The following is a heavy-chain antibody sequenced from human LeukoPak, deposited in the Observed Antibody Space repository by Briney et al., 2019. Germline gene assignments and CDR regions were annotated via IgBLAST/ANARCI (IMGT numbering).Heavy chain of an antibody. J-gene: IGHJ4*02. CDR2: IFYSGST. D-gene: IGHD5-24*01. CDR1: GGSVSSSNYY. V-gene: IGHV4-39*07. Sequence: SETLSLTCSVSGGSVSSSNYYWGWIRQPPGKGLEWIGTIFYSGSTYYSPSLKSRVTISVDTSMTQFSLKLGSVTAADTAVYYCASERWSRRSYFDYWGQGILVTVSS. CDR3: ASERWSRRSYFDY.